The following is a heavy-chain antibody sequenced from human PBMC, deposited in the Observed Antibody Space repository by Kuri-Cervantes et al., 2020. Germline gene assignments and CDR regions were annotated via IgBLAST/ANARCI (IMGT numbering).Heavy chain of an antibody. J-gene: IGHJ5*02. CDR3: AKDREIAAAGMRGWFDP. CDR1: GFTLHNYA. V-gene: IGHV3-9*01. Sequence: GGSLRLSCAASGFTLHNYAMHWVRQAPGKGLEWVSGISWNSGSIGYADSVKGRFTISRDNAKNSLYLQMNSLRAEDTALYYCAKDREIAAAGMRGWFDPWGQGTLVTVSS. D-gene: IGHD6-13*01. CDR2: ISWNSGSI.